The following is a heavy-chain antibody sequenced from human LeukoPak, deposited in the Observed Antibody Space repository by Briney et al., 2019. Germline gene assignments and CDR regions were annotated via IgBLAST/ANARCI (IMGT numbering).Heavy chain of an antibody. D-gene: IGHD3-10*01. V-gene: IGHV4-59*01. CDR1: GGSISSYY. J-gene: IGHJ4*02. CDR2: LFYSGNT. Sequence: PSETLSLTCTVSGGSISSYYWSWIRQPPGKGLEWIAYLFYSGNTDYNPSLESRVTISVDTSKNQFSLKLRSVTAADTAVYYCATVAVIRGVTYFDYWGQGTLVTVSS. CDR3: ATVAVIRGVTYFDY.